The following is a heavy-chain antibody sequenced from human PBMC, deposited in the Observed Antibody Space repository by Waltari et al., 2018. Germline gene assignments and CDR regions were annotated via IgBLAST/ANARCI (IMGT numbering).Heavy chain of an antibody. CDR1: GRPFRSSS. D-gene: IGHD6-13*01. V-gene: IGHV1-69*01. Sequence: QVQLVQSGAEVKKPGSSVKVSCQASGRPFRSSSISWVRQAPGQGLEWMGEIIPIFGTANYAQKFQGRVTITADESTSTAYMELSSLRSEDTAVYYCARGGPYSSSWYWGFDYWGQGTLVTVSS. CDR2: IIPIFGTA. J-gene: IGHJ4*02. CDR3: ARGGPYSSSWYWGFDY.